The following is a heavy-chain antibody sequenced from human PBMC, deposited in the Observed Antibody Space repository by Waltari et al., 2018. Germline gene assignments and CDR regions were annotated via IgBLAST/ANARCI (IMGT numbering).Heavy chain of an antibody. Sequence: QVQLQQWGAGLLKPSETLSLTCAVYGGSFSGSYWSWIRQPPGKGLEWIGEINHSGSTNYNPSLKSRVTISVDTSKNQFSLKLSSVTAADTAVYYCARLGVGSGYLYYFDYWGQGTLVTVSS. J-gene: IGHJ4*02. CDR3: ARLGVGSGYLYYFDY. V-gene: IGHV4-34*01. D-gene: IGHD3-22*01. CDR1: GGSFSGSY. CDR2: INHSGST.